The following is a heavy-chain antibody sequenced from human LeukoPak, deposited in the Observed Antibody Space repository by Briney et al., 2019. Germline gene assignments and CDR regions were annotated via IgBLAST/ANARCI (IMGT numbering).Heavy chain of an antibody. D-gene: IGHD3-10*01. CDR3: ARGPYYGSGTPNWFDP. Sequence: EASVKVSCKASGYTFTGYDINWVRQATGQGLEWMGWMNPNSGNTGYAQKFQGRVTMTRNTSISTAYMELSSLRSEDTAVYYCARGPYYGSGTPNWFDPWGQGTLVTVSS. CDR1: GYTFTGYD. J-gene: IGHJ5*02. V-gene: IGHV1-8*01. CDR2: MNPNSGNT.